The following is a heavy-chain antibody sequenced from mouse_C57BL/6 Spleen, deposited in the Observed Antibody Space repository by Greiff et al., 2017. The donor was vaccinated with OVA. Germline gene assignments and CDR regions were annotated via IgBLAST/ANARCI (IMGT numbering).Heavy chain of an antibody. CDR2: IDPANGNT. CDR3: ARDYYGSSPYYYAMDY. D-gene: IGHD1-1*01. V-gene: IGHV14-3*01. J-gene: IGHJ4*01. Sequence: EVMLVESVAELVRPGASVKLSCTASGFNIKNTYMHWVKQRPEQGLEWIGRIDPANGNTKYAPKFQGKATITADTSSNTAYLQLSSLTSEDTAIYYCARDYYGSSPYYYAMDYWGQGTSVTVSS. CDR1: GFNIKNTY.